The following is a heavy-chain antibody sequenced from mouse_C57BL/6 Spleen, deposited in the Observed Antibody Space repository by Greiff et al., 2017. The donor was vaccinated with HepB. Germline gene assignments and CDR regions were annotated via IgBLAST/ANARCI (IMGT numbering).Heavy chain of an antibody. V-gene: IGHV5-6*01. Sequence: EVQRVESGGDLLKPGGSLKLSCAASGFTFSSYGMSWVRQTPDKRLEWVATISSGGSYTYYPDSVKGRFTISRDNAKNTLYLRMSSLKSEDTAMYYCARHGVTKVVAREDYFDYWGQGTTLTVSS. CDR3: ARHGVTKVVAREDYFDY. CDR1: GFTFSSYG. CDR2: ISSGGSYT. D-gene: IGHD1-1*01. J-gene: IGHJ2*01.